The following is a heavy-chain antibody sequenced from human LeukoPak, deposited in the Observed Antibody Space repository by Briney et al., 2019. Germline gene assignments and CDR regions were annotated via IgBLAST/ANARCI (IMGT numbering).Heavy chain of an antibody. CDR3: ARDSMVAATVKWFDP. V-gene: IGHV4-34*01. J-gene: IGHJ5*02. CDR1: GGSFSGYY. CDR2: INHSGST. Sequence: SETLSLTYAVYGGSFSGYYWSWIRQPPGKGLEWIGEINHSGSTNYNPSLRSRVTISVDTSKNQFSLKLSSVTAADTAVYYCARDSMVAATVKWFDPWSQGTLVTVSS. D-gene: IGHD2-15*01.